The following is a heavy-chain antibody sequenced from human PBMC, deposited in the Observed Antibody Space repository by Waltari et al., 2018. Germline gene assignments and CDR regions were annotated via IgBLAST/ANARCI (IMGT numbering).Heavy chain of an antibody. CDR2: IHTNPGKP. CDR1: GYTFVTYA. D-gene: IGHD3-22*01. V-gene: IGHV7-4-1*02. J-gene: IGHJ4*02. CDR3: ARSHYYDTLGYYDY. Sequence: QVQLVQSGSELKRPGASVKVSCKASGYTFVTYALHWVRQAPGQGLEWMGWIHTNPGKPNYAQGVTGRFGFPMDTSVSTAYLQINSLDAEDTAVYYCARSHYYDTLGYYDYWGQGTLVTVSS.